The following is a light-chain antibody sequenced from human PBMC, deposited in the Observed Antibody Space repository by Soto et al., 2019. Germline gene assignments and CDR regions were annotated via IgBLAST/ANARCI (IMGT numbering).Light chain of an antibody. CDR3: QQYGNSPRT. J-gene: IGKJ2*01. V-gene: IGKV3-20*01. Sequence: EIVLTQSPCTLSLSPGERATLSCRASQSVSNTYLAWYQQTPGQAPRLRIYGASSRDTGIPDRFSGSGSGTDFTLTISSLEPEDFAVYYCQQYGNSPRTFGQGTKLVIK. CDR1: QSVSNTY. CDR2: GAS.